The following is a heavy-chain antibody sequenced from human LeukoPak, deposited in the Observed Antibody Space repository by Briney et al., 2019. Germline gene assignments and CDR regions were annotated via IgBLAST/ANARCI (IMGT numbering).Heavy chain of an antibody. CDR2: ISAYNRNT. V-gene: IGHV1-18*01. J-gene: IGHJ6*02. CDR3: ASDCSGGSCSSDKYYYYDLDV. Sequence: ASVKVSCKGSGYTFITYGIRWVGQAPGQGLEWVDWISAYNRNTKYAQHVQGRVTLTTDTSTRTAYLELRSLRPDDTGQYYCASDCSGGSCSSDKYYYYDLDVWGQGTAVTVSS. D-gene: IGHD2-15*01. CDR1: GYTFITYG.